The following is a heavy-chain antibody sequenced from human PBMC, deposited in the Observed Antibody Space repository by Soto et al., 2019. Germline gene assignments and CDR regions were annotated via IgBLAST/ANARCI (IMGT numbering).Heavy chain of an antibody. CDR1: GGSISSGDYY. CDR3: ARNPRTYGLLPPRYFDY. J-gene: IGHJ4*02. D-gene: IGHD2-15*01. CDR2: IYYSGST. Sequence: PSETLSLTCTVSGGSISSGDYYWSWIRQHPGKGLEWIGYIYYSGSTYYNPSLKSRVTISVDTSKNQFSLKLSSVTAADTAVYFCARNPRTYGLLPPRYFDYWGQGTLVTVSS. V-gene: IGHV4-31*03.